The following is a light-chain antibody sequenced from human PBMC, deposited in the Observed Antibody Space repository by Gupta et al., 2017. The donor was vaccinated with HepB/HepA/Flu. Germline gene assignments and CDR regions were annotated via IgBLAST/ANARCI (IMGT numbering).Light chain of an antibody. CDR1: RSNIGSNT. CDR2: TNN. V-gene: IGLV1-44*01. CDR3: ATWHDSLNGYVV. J-gene: IGLJ2*01. Sequence: QSVLTQPPSASGTPGQRVTISCAGTRSNIGSNTLNWYQQVPGMTPKLLIHTNNQRPSGVPDLFSGSKSGTSASLPISGLQSEDEADYYCATWHDSLNGYVVFGGGTKLTVL.